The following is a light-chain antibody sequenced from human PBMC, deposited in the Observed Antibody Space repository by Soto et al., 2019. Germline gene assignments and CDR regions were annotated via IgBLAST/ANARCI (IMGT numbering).Light chain of an antibody. CDR3: RQTYSTPWT. V-gene: IGKV1-39*01. CDR2: AAS. CDR1: RTIYGY. Sequence: DIQMTQSPSSLSASVGDRVTITCRASRTIYGYLNWYQQKPGKAPNLLIYAASSLHSGVPSRFSGSASETDFTLTISSLRPEDFATYYCRQTYSTPWTFGQGTKVDSK. J-gene: IGKJ1*01.